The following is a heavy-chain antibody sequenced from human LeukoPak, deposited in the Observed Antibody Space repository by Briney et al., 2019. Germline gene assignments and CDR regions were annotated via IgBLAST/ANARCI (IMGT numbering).Heavy chain of an antibody. CDR1: GGSISSYY. J-gene: IGHJ5*02. V-gene: IGHV4-59*12. D-gene: IGHD3-10*01. CDR3: ARDPSSFGGRFDP. Sequence: SETLSLTCTVSGGSISSYYWSWIRQPPGKGLEWIGYIYYSGSTNYNPSLKSRVTISVDTSKNQFSLKLSSVTAADTAVYYCARDPSSFGGRFDPWGQGTLVGVSS. CDR2: IYYSGST.